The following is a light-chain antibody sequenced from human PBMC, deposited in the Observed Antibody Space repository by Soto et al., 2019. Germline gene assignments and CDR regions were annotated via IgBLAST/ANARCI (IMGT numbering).Light chain of an antibody. CDR1: QSVSSNY. V-gene: IGKV3-20*01. J-gene: IGKJ1*01. CDR3: QQYDTSPRT. Sequence: EIVLTQSPGTLSLSPGERATLSCRASQSVSSNYLAWYQQKRGQAPSLLIYGASSRASGIPTRFSGSGSGTDFTLTISRLEPEDFAVYYCQQYDTSPRTFGQGTKVEI. CDR2: GAS.